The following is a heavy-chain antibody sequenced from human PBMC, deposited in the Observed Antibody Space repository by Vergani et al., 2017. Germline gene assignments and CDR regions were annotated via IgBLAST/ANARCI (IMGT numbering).Heavy chain of an antibody. Sequence: DVQLVESGGGLVRPGKSLELSCEASGFTFADYTMHWVRQAPGKGLELVAGSSWNVGHIGYADSVKGRFTISSDDAKNSLTLQMSSLRPEDTAVYYCARGMGDCMDVWGKGATVTVSS. CDR3: ARGMGDCMDV. D-gene: IGHD3-16*01. J-gene: IGHJ6*03. V-gene: IGHV3-9*01. CDR1: GFTFADYT. CDR2: SSWNVGHI.